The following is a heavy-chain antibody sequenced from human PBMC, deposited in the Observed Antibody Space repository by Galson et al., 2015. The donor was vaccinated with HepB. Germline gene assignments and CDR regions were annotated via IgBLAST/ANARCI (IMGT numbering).Heavy chain of an antibody. Sequence: CAASGFKFSSYNMHWVRQAPGQGLAWVSAISSGSGSTYYADSAKGRFTISRDNSKNTLYLQMNSLIPEDTAVYYCVRDLDIWGSHRDYFDHWGQGTLVTVSS. D-gene: IGHD3-16*02. CDR1: GFKFSSYN. CDR3: VRDLDIWGSHRDYFDH. V-gene: IGHV3-23*01. CDR2: ISSGSGST. J-gene: IGHJ4*02.